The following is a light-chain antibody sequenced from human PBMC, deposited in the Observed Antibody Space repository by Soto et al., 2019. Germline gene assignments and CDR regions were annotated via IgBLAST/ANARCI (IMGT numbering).Light chain of an antibody. CDR3: QQSYSTPGT. CDR1: QSISTY. V-gene: IGKV1-39*01. Sequence: DIQMTQSPSSLSASVGDRVTITCRASQSISTYLNWYQQKPGKAPKLLIYAAFSLQSGVPSRFSGSGSGTDFTLTISSLQPEDFETYYCQQSYSTPGTFGQGTKVDI. J-gene: IGKJ1*01. CDR2: AAF.